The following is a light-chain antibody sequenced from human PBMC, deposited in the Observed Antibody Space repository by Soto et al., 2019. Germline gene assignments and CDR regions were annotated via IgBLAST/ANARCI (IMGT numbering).Light chain of an antibody. J-gene: IGLJ3*02. CDR2: EVS. CDR3: SSYTSSSTRV. CDR1: SSDVGGYNY. V-gene: IGLV2-14*01. Sequence: QSALTQPASVSGSPGQSITISCTGTSSDVGGYNYVSWYQQHPGKAPKLMIYEVSTRPSGVSNRFSGSKSGNTASLTISGLQAEDEADYYCSSYTSSSTRVFVGGTKLTVL.